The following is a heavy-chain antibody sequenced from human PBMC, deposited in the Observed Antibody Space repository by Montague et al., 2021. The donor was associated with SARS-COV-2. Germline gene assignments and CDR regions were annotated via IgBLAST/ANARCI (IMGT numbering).Heavy chain of an antibody. D-gene: IGHD6-13*01. V-gene: IGHV4-39*07. CDR2: IYYSGST. CDR3: ARVGRQQLVRLSGMDV. J-gene: IGHJ6*02. Sequence: SETLSLTCTVSGGSISSNLFYWGWIRQLPGKGLEWIGSIYYSGSTYYNPSLKSRVTISLDTSKNQFSLRLSSVTAADTAVYYCARVGRQQLVRLSGMDVGGQGTTVTVSS. CDR1: GGSISSNLFY.